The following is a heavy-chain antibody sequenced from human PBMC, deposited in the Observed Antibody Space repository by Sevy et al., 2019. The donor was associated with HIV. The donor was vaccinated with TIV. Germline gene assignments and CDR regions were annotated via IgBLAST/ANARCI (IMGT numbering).Heavy chain of an antibody. Sequence: GGSLRLSCAASGFTFSSYSMNWVRQAPGKGLEWVSSISSSSSYIYYADSVKGRFTISRDNAKNSLYLQMNSLRAEDTAVYYCARDCIDSSTGEVTMVRGVIISYMDVWGKGTTVTVSS. CDR2: ISSSSSYI. CDR3: ARDCIDSSTGEVTMVRGVIISYMDV. V-gene: IGHV3-21*01. J-gene: IGHJ6*03. D-gene: IGHD3-10*01. CDR1: GFTFSSYS.